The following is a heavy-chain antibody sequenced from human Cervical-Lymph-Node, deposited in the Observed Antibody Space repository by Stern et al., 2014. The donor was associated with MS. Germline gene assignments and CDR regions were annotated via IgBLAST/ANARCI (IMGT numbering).Heavy chain of an antibody. CDR3: ARDPRQGLRPRWFDP. Sequence: EVQLVESGGGLVQPGGSLRLSCAASGFTFSSYSMNWVRQAPGKGLEWVSYISSSSSTIYYADSVKGRFTISRDNAKNSLYLQMNSLRDEDTAVYYCARDPRQGLRPRWFDPWGQGTLVTVSS. J-gene: IGHJ5*02. CDR2: ISSSSSTI. D-gene: IGHD4-17*01. V-gene: IGHV3-48*02. CDR1: GFTFSSYS.